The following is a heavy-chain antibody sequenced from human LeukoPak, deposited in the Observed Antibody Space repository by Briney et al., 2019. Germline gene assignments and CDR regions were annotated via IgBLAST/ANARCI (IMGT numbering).Heavy chain of an antibody. CDR2: INPNSGDT. J-gene: IGHJ3*02. V-gene: IGHV1-2*02. D-gene: IGHD2-8*01. CDR3: ARGDGPGDAFDI. Sequence: ASVKVSCKASGYTFTGFYMHWVRLAPGQGLEWMGWINPNSGDTNYAQKFQGRVTMTRDTSISTAYMELSRLRSDDTAVYYCARGDGPGDAFDIWGQGTMVTVSS. CDR1: GYTFTGFY.